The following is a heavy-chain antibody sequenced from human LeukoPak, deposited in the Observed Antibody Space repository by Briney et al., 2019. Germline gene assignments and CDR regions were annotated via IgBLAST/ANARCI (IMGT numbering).Heavy chain of an antibody. CDR3: ARRAGSAESHSIDY. D-gene: IGHD3-10*01. V-gene: IGHV3-7*04. Sequence: GGSLRLSCAASGFTISSYWMSWVRQAPGKGLEWVANIKQDGSEKYYVDSVEGRFSISRDNAKNTLYLQMNSLRAEDTAVYYCARRAGSAESHSIDYWGQGTLVTVSS. CDR2: IKQDGSEK. J-gene: IGHJ4*02. CDR1: GFTISSYW.